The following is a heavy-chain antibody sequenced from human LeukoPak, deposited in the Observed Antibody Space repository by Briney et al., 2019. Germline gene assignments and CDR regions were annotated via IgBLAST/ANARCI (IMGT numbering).Heavy chain of an antibody. D-gene: IGHD2-2*01. Sequence: GASVKVSCKASGYTFTSYGISWVRQAPGQGLEWMRWISAYNGNTNYAQKLQGRVTMTTDTSTSTAYMELRSPRSDDTAVYYCASSKVVPAAMLRGGAHGAFDIWGQGTMVTVSS. CDR3: ASSKVVPAAMLRGGAHGAFDI. V-gene: IGHV1-18*04. CDR1: GYTFTSYG. CDR2: ISAYNGNT. J-gene: IGHJ3*02.